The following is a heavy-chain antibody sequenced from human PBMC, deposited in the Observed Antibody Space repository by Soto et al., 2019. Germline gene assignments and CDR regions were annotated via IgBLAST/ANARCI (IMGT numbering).Heavy chain of an antibody. J-gene: IGHJ4*02. D-gene: IGHD3-10*01. Sequence: GGSLRLSCAASGFTFSSYWMAWVRQAPGKGLEWLANIEQDGSEKYYVDSVKGRFTISRDNTKNSLYLQINSLRAEDTAVYYCARHPFGNFDHWGQGAQVTVSS. CDR2: IEQDGSEK. V-gene: IGHV3-7*01. CDR1: GFTFSSYW. CDR3: ARHPFGNFDH.